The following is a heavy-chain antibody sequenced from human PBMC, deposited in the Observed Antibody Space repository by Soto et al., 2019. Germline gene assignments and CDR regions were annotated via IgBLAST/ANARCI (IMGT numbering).Heavy chain of an antibody. J-gene: IGHJ6*02. CDR1: GGSISSSSYY. Sequence: SETLSLTCTVSGGSISSSSYYWGWIRQPPGKGLEWIGSIYYSGSTYYNPSLKSRVTISVDTSKNQFSLKLSSVTAADTAVYYCASLGYFDWLLLGDYYGMDVWGQGTTVTVSS. CDR3: ASLGYFDWLLLGDYYGMDV. V-gene: IGHV4-39*01. CDR2: IYYSGST. D-gene: IGHD3-9*01.